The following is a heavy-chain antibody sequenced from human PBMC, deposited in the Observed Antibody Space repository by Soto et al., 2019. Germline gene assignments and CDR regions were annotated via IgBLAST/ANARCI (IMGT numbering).Heavy chain of an antibody. CDR1: GYTFTSYD. Sequence: QVQLVQSGAEVKKPGASVKVSCKASGYTFTSYDINWVRQATGQGLEWMGWMNPNSGNTGYAQKFQGRVTMARNTAKSTAYVELGSLRSEDTAGYYCAGQAREPITLVRNGMDVWGQGTTVTVSS. J-gene: IGHJ6*02. D-gene: IGHD3-10*01. V-gene: IGHV1-8*01. CDR2: MNPNSGNT. CDR3: AGQAREPITLVRNGMDV.